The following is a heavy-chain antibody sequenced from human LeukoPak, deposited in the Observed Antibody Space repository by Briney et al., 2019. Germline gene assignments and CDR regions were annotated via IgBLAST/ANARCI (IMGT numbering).Heavy chain of an antibody. CDR3: ARVGYSYGYGYYYYMDV. V-gene: IGHV3-48*03. Sequence: GGSLRLSCAASGFPFSSYEMNWVRQAPGKGLEWVSYISSSGNAIYYADSVKGRFTISRDNAKNSLYLQMNSLRAEDTAVYYCARVGYSYGYGYYYYMDVWGKGTTVTVSS. D-gene: IGHD5-18*01. CDR2: ISSSGNAI. J-gene: IGHJ6*03. CDR1: GFPFSSYE.